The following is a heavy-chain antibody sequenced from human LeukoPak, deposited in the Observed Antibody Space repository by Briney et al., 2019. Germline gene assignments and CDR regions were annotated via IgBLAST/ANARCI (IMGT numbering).Heavy chain of an antibody. Sequence: PGGSLRLSCAASGFTFSTYAMSWVRQAPGKGLEWVSSISGSGDSTYYADSVKGRFTISRDNSKNTLYLQMNSLRAEDTAIYYCAKDLVTGSLDYWGQGTLVTVS. CDR2: ISGSGDST. D-gene: IGHD3-10*01. J-gene: IGHJ4*02. CDR3: AKDLVTGSLDY. CDR1: GFTFSTYA. V-gene: IGHV3-23*01.